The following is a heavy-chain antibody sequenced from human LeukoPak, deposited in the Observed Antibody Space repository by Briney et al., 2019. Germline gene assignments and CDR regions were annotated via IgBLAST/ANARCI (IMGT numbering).Heavy chain of an antibody. V-gene: IGHV3-21*01. D-gene: IGHD1-26*01. Sequence: GGSLRLSCAASGFTFSSYSMNWVRQAPGKGLEWVSSISSSSSYIYYADSVKGRFTISRDNAKSSLYLQMNSLRAEDTAVYYCARVTAVGSHGWAFDIWGQGTMVTVSS. CDR2: ISSSSSYI. CDR1: GFTFSSYS. J-gene: IGHJ3*02. CDR3: ARVTAVGSHGWAFDI.